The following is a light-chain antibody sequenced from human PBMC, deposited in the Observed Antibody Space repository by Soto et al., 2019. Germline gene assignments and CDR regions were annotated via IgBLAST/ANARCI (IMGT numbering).Light chain of an antibody. CDR3: QHYDSLPIT. Sequence: EIVLTQSPGTLSLSPGESATLSCRASQSVSNNYLAWYHHKPGQAPRLLIYGASNRATGIPDRFSGRGSGTDFTLSISRLEPEDFAVFYCQHYDSLPITFGQGTRLEIK. J-gene: IGKJ5*01. CDR1: QSVSNNY. CDR2: GAS. V-gene: IGKV3-20*01.